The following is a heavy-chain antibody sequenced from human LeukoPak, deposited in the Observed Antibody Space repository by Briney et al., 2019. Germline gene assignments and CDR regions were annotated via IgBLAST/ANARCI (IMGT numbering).Heavy chain of an antibody. J-gene: IGHJ4*02. Sequence: GESLKISCETSGYSFTTYYISWVRQIPGGKGLEWMGRIDPSDSYTNYSPSFQGHVTISADKSISTAYLQWSSLKASDTAMYYCARHYYDSSGYYAEFEYWGQGTLVTVSS. CDR3: ARHYYDSSGYYAEFEY. CDR2: IDPSDSYT. CDR1: GYSFTTYY. V-gene: IGHV5-10-1*01. D-gene: IGHD3-22*01.